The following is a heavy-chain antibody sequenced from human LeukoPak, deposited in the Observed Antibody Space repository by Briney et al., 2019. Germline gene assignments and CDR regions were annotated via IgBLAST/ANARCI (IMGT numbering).Heavy chain of an antibody. CDR2: IYHSGST. V-gene: IGHV4-59*01. CDR3: ARVSGYYDSSGYPYYFDY. CDR1: GGSISSYY. Sequence: SETLSLTCTVSGGSISSYYWSWIRQPPGKGLEWIGYIYHSGSTNYNTSLKSRVTISVDTTKNQFSLKLSSVTAADTAVYYCARVSGYYDSSGYPYYFDYWGQGTLVTVSS. J-gene: IGHJ4*02. D-gene: IGHD3-22*01.